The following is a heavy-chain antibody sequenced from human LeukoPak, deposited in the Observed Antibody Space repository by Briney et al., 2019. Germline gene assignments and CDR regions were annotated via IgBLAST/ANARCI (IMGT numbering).Heavy chain of an antibody. D-gene: IGHD3-3*01. CDR1: GGSFSGYY. CDR3: ARGRVNFWSDYYYGMDV. CDR2: INHSGST. Sequence: PSETLSLTCAVYGGSFSGYYWSWIRQPPGKGLEWIGEINHSGSTNYNPSLKSRVTISVDTSKNQFSLKLSSVTAADTAVYYCARGRVNFWSDYYYGMDVWGQGTTVTVSS. V-gene: IGHV4-34*01. J-gene: IGHJ6*02.